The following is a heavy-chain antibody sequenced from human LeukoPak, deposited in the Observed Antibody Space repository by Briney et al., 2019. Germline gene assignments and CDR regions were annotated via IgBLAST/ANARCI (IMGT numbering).Heavy chain of an antibody. CDR1: GGTFSSYA. CDR2: IIPIFGTA. J-gene: IGHJ6*02. D-gene: IGHD2-15*01. CDR3: AVLGYCSGGSSSRVHYYYYGMDV. Sequence: ASVNVSCKASGGTFSSYAISWVRQAPGQGREWMGGIIPIFGTANYAQKFEGRVTITADESTSQAYMDLSSLSSEDTAVSYCAVLGYCSGGSSSRVHYYYYGMDVWGQGPTVPVSS. V-gene: IGHV1-69*13.